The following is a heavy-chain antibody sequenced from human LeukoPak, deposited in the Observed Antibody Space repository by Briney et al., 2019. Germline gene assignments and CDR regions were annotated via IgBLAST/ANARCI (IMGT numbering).Heavy chain of an antibody. D-gene: IGHD6-13*01. CDR1: GYSFTSYW. CDR2: IYPGDSDT. CDR3: ARRVGSSSWFFDY. V-gene: IGHV5-51*01. Sequence: GESLKISCKGSGYSFTSYWIAWVRQMPGKGLEWMGIIYPGDSDTRYSPSFQGQVTISADKSISTAYLQSSSLKASDTAMYYCARRVGSSSWFFDYWGQGTLVTVSS. J-gene: IGHJ4*02.